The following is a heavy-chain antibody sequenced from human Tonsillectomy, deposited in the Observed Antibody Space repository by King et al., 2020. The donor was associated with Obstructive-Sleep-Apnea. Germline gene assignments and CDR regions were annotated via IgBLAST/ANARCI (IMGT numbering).Heavy chain of an antibody. CDR1: GFILSDYY. Sequence: VQLVESGGGLVKPGGSLRLSCAASGFILSDYYMSWIRPAPGKGLEWISYISTSSTYTNYADSVMGRFTISRDDAKNSLYLQMNSLRAEDTAVYYCARVEGSDFWSGDNWFDPWGQGTLVTVSS. J-gene: IGHJ5*02. CDR2: ISTSSTYT. CDR3: ARVEGSDFWSGDNWFDP. D-gene: IGHD3-3*01. V-gene: IGHV3-11*06.